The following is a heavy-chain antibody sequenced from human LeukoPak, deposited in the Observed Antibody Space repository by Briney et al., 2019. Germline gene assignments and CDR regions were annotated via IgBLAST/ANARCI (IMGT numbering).Heavy chain of an antibody. J-gene: IGHJ4*02. CDR3: ARESVPAVAARRGLNY. CDR1: GYTFTGYY. V-gene: IGHV1-2*02. D-gene: IGHD6-6*01. Sequence: EASVKVPCKASGYTFTGYYMHWVRQAPGQGLEWMGWINPNSGGTNYAQKFQGRVTMTRDTSISTVYMEMSRLRSDDTAVYYCARESVPAVAARRGLNYWGQGTLVAVSS. CDR2: INPNSGGT.